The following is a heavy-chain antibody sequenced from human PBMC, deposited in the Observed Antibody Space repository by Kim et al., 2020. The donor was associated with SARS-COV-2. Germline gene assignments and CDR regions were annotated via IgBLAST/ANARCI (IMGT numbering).Heavy chain of an antibody. D-gene: IGHD3-10*01. CDR3: AKPPGHYYGSGSYWVY. V-gene: IGHV3-23*01. J-gene: IGHJ4*02. CDR1: GFTFSSYA. Sequence: GGSLRLSCAASGFTFSSYAMSWVRQAPGKGLEWVSAISGSGGSTYYADSVKGRFTISRDNSKNTLYLQMNSLRAEDTAVYYCAKPPGHYYGSGSYWVYWGQGTLVTVSS. CDR2: ISGSGGST.